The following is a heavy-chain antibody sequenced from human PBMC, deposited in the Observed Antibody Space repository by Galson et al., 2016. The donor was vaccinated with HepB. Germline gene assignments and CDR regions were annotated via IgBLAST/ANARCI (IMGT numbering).Heavy chain of an antibody. D-gene: IGHD6-13*01. CDR3: ARPGGGVTADFDS. CDR1: GDTFSSYT. Sequence: SCKASGDTFSSYTINWVRQAPGQGLQWMGRVIPLLDIVDYAQKFRDRITINADKSTSTAYVELSSLRSDDTAVYYCARPGGGVTADFDSWGQGTLVTVSS. CDR2: VIPLLDIV. J-gene: IGHJ4*02. V-gene: IGHV1-69*02.